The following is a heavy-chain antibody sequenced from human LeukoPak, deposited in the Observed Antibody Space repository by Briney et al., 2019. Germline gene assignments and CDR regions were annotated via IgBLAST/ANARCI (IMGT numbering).Heavy chain of an antibody. D-gene: IGHD3-16*01. J-gene: IGHJ5*02. CDR2: IYNSGGT. V-gene: IGHV4-39*07. CDR3: ATSGGDWFDP. CDR1: GDSISSCPYY. Sequence: SETLSLTCTVSGDSISSCPYYWGWIRQPPGRGLEWIGNIYNSGGTYYNPSLKSRVTILVDTSKNQFSLKLNSVTAADTAFYYCATSGGDWFDPWGQGTLVTVSS.